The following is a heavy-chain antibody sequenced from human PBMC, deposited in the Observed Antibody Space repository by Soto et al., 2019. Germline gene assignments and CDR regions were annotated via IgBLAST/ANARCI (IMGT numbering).Heavy chain of an antibody. CDR3: ASNSGSYAFDI. CDR2: ISGDGGST. J-gene: IGHJ3*02. D-gene: IGHD1-26*01. V-gene: IGHV3-43*02. CDR1: GFTFDDYA. Sequence: GESLKISCAASGFTFDDYAMHWVRQAPGKGLEWVSLISGDGGSTYYADSVKGRFTISRDNSKNSLYLQMNSLRTEDTALYYCASNSGSYAFDIWGQGTMVTVSS.